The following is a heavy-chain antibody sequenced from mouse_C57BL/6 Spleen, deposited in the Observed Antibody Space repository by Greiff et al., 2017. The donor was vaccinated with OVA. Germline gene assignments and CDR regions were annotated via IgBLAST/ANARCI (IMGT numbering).Heavy chain of an antibody. D-gene: IGHD3-2*02. Sequence: LEESGPELVKPGASVKLSCKASGYTFTSYDINWVKQRPGQGLEWIGWIYPRDGSTKYNEKFKGKATLTVDTSSSTAYMELHSLTSEDSAVYFCARTGQLRLRAMDYWGQGTSVTVSS. J-gene: IGHJ4*01. CDR3: ARTGQLRLRAMDY. CDR2: IYPRDGST. V-gene: IGHV1-85*01. CDR1: GYTFTSYD.